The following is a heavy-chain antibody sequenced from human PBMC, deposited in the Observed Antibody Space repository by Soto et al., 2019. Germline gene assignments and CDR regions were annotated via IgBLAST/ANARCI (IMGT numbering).Heavy chain of an antibody. CDR2: INPKTGGT. CDR1: GYTFTSYA. D-gene: IGHD1-26*01. J-gene: IGHJ4*02. CDR3: ARDVVGCDYFDS. Sequence: ASVKVSCKASGYTFTSYAMNWVRQAPGQRLEWMGWINPKTGGTNYVQKFQARVTMTRDTSITTAYMELSRLRSDDPAVYYCARDVVGCDYFDSWGQGTLVTVSS. V-gene: IGHV1-2*02.